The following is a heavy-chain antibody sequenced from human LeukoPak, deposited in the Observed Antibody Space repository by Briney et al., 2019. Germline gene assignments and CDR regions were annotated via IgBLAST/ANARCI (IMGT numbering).Heavy chain of an antibody. Sequence: ASVKVSCKASGYTFTGYYMHWVRQAPGQGLEWMGWINPNSGGTNYAQKFQGRVTMTRDTSISTAYMELSRLRSDDTAVYYCARVDWYCSGGSCYSSIRPYGAFDIWGQGTMVTVSS. CDR1: GYTFTGYY. J-gene: IGHJ3*02. CDR3: ARVDWYCSGGSCYSSIRPYGAFDI. D-gene: IGHD2-15*01. V-gene: IGHV1-2*02. CDR2: INPNSGGT.